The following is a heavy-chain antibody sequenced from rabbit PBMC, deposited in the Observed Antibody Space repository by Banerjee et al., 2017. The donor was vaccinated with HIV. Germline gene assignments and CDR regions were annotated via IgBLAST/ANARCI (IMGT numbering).Heavy chain of an antibody. Sequence: QEQLKESGGGLVQPGGSLTLSCKTSGFDFSSYAMGWVRQAPGKGLEWIGYIDPIFGNTYYANWVNGRFSISRENTQNALYVQLDSLTAADTATYFCVRASSRGYHDWLDLWGQGTLVTVS. V-gene: IGHV1S47*01. CDR1: GFDFSSYA. CDR3: VRASSRGYHDWLDL. CDR2: IDPIFGNT. J-gene: IGHJ5*01. D-gene: IGHD1-1*01.